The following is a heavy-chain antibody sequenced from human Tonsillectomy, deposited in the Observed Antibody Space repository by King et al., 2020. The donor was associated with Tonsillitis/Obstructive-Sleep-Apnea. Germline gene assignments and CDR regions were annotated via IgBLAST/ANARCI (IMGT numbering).Heavy chain of an antibody. CDR2: VSVRGGST. Sequence: VQLVESGGGSVQPGGSLRLFCAASGFTFSNHVMSWVRQAPGKGLEWISSVSVRGGSTLYADSVEGRFTISRDNSKNTLYLQMDSLRVDDTAVYYCAKGPPDFWGRFDYWGQGTVVTVYS. D-gene: IGHD3-3*01. CDR1: GFTFSNHV. CDR3: AKGPPDFWGRFDY. V-gene: IGHV3-23*04. J-gene: IGHJ4*02.